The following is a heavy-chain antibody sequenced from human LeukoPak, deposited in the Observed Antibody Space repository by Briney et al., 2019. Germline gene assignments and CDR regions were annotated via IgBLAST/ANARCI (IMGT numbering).Heavy chain of an antibody. D-gene: IGHD4-17*01. CDR2: VSIGGSFI. CDR1: GFTFSSYG. V-gene: IGHV3-21*01. J-gene: IGHJ2*01. Sequence: GGSLRLSCAASGFTFSSYGMNWVRQAPGRGLEWVSFVSIGGSFIYYADSVKGRFTISRDDAKNSLYLQMNSLTAEDTAEYYCARNKINTVTTGWYFDLWGRGTLVSVSS. CDR3: ARNKINTVTTGWYFDL.